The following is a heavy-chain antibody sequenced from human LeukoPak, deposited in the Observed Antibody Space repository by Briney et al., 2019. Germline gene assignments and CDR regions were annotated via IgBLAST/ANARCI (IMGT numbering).Heavy chain of an antibody. CDR2: ISSSSSNI. CDR3: ARDQLPYVTVADSTGFDY. V-gene: IGHV3-21*01. CDR1: GYTFTSYS. D-gene: IGHD6-19*01. J-gene: IGHJ4*02. Sequence: KAGGSLRLSCVASGYTFTSYSMNWVRQAPGKGLEWVSSISSSSSNIYYADSVKGRLTISRDNAKDSLYLQMNSLRAEDTAVYYCARDQLPYVTVADSTGFDYWGQGTLVTVSS.